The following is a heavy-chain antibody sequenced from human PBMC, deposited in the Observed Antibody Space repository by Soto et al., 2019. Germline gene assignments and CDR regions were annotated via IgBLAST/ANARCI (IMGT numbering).Heavy chain of an antibody. CDR1: GFSFSGYS. J-gene: IGHJ4*02. D-gene: IGHD2-15*01. CDR3: ARSQTLGYCSGGTCFPGY. Sequence: EVQLVESGGSLVKPGGSLRLSCEASGFSFSGYSMNWVRQAPGKWLEWVASISSSSSYIYYGDSVKGRFTISRDNAKNSLYLQMNSLRAEDTAVYYCARSQTLGYCSGGTCFPGYWGQGTLVTVSS. V-gene: IGHV3-21*02. CDR2: ISSSSSYI.